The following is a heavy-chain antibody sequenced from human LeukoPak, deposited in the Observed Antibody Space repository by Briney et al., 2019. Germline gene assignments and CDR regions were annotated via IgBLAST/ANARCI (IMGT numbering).Heavy chain of an antibody. J-gene: IGHJ4*02. Sequence: ASVKVSCQASGYTFTSYGISWVRQAPGQGLEWMGWISAYNGNTNYAQKLQGRVTMTTDTSTSTAYMELRSLRSDDTAVYYCARAYSSRNFGNYYFDYWGQGTLVTVSS. CDR3: ARAYSSRNFGNYYFDY. CDR1: GYTFTSYG. D-gene: IGHD6-13*01. CDR2: ISAYNGNT. V-gene: IGHV1-18*01.